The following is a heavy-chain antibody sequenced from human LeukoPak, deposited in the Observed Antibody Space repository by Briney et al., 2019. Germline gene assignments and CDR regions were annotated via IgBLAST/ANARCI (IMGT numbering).Heavy chain of an antibody. D-gene: IGHD3-22*01. CDR2: INTDGSST. Sequence: PGGSLRLSCAASGFTFSSYWMHWVRQAPGKGLVWVSRINTDGSSTSYADSVKGRFTISRDNAKNTLYLQTNSLRAEDTAVYYCARTLATYDSSGYYGDWGQGTLVTVSS. CDR3: ARTLATYDSSGYYGD. V-gene: IGHV3-74*01. CDR1: GFTFSSYW. J-gene: IGHJ4*02.